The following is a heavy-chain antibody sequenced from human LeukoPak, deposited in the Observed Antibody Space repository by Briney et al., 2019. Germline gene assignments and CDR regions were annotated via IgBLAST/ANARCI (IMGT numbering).Heavy chain of an antibody. Sequence: GGSLRLSYAASGFTFKTYNMHWVRQAPGKGLEYVSTVSSNGGSTYYANSVKGRFTISRDNSKNTLYLHLGSLRVEDMAVYYCARDGCASAAFDYWGQGALVTVSS. CDR3: ARDGCASAAFDY. CDR2: VSSNGGST. D-gene: IGHD6-19*01. CDR1: GFTFKTYN. J-gene: IGHJ4*02. V-gene: IGHV3-64*01.